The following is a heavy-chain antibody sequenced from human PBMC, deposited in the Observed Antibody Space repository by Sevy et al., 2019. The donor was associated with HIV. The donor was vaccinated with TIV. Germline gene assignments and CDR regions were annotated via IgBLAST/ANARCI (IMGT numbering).Heavy chain of an antibody. CDR2: IKQDGSEK. J-gene: IGHJ6*02. CDR3: ARDLSYSSSWYYYYYYGMDV. V-gene: IGHV3-7*01. Sequence: GGSLRLSCAASGFTFSSYWMSWVRQAPGKGLEWVANIKQDGSEKYYVDSVKGRFTISRDNAKNSLYLQMNSLRAEDTAVYYCARDLSYSSSWYYYYYYGMDVWGQGTTVTVSS. CDR1: GFTFSSYW. D-gene: IGHD6-13*01.